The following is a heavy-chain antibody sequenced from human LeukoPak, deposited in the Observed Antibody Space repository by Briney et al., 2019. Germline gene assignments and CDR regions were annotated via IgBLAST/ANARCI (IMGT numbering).Heavy chain of an antibody. CDR3: HFKYCSSSTCFYYFDY. CDR1: GGSISSSSHY. CDR2: IYYSGIT. J-gene: IGHJ4*02. D-gene: IGHD2-2*01. Sequence: SETLSLTCTVSGGSISSSSHYWGWIRQPPGKGLKWIVSIYYSGITYYNPSLRSRVTISVDTSKNQFSLKLSSVTATDTAVYYCHFKYCSSSTCFYYFDYWGQGTLVTVSS. V-gene: IGHV4-39*01.